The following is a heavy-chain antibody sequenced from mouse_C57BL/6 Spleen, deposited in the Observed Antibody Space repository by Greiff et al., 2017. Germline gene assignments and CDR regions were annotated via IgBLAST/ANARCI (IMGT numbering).Heavy chain of an antibody. CDR1: GFSFNTYA. Sequence: DVKLVESGGGLVQPKGSLKLSCAASGFSFNTYAMNWVRQAPGKGLEWVASIRSKSNNYATYYADSVKDRFTISRDDSESMLYLQMNNLKTEDTAMYYCVRQGGYYFDYWGQGTTLTVSS. CDR3: VRQGGYYFDY. V-gene: IGHV10-1*01. D-gene: IGHD1-1*02. J-gene: IGHJ2*01. CDR2: IRSKSNNYAT.